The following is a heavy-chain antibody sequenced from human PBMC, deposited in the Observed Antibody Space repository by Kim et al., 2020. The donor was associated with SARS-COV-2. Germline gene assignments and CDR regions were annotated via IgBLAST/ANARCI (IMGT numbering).Heavy chain of an antibody. V-gene: IGHV2-5*01. J-gene: IGHJ4*02. D-gene: IGHD6-13*01. CDR3: AHIRIAAAIYFDY. Sequence: RPCLQSRLNITKDTSKNQVVLTMTNMDPVDTATYYCAHIRIAAAIYFDYWGQGTLVTVSS.